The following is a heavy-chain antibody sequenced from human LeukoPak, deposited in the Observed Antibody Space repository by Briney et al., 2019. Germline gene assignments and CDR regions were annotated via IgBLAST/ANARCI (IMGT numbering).Heavy chain of an antibody. Sequence: ASVKVSCKASGYTFTGYYMHWVRQAPGQGLEWMGWINPNSGGTNYAQKFQGRVTMTTDTSTSTAYMELRSLRSDDTAVYYCARVGLWFGPTIGGQWFDPWGQGALVTVSS. CDR1: GYTFTGYY. CDR3: ARVGLWFGPTIGGQWFDP. V-gene: IGHV1-2*02. D-gene: IGHD3-10*01. J-gene: IGHJ5*02. CDR2: INPNSGGT.